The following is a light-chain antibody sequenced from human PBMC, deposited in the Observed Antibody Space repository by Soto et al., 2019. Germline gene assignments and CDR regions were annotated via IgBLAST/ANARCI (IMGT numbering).Light chain of an antibody. CDR1: SSNIGVNY. CDR3: AAWDDSLSGPGV. V-gene: IGLV1-47*01. Sequence: QSVLTQPPSASGTPGQRVTISCSGSSSNIGVNYVYWYQQLPGTAPKLLIYRSDQRPSGVPDRFSGSKSGTSASLAISGLRAEHEADYYCAAWDDSLSGPGVFGGGTKLTVL. J-gene: IGLJ3*02. CDR2: RSD.